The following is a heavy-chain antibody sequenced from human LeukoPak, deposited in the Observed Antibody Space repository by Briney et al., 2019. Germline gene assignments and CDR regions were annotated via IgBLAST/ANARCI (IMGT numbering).Heavy chain of an antibody. V-gene: IGHV3-30*19. D-gene: IGHD6-19*01. Sequence: GGSLRLSCAASGLTFSTCGMHWVRQAPGKGLEWVAVISYDGSNKYYADSVKGRFTISRDNSKNTLYLQMNSLRAEDTAVYYCAREWVAVAAGAFDYWGQGTLVTVSS. J-gene: IGHJ4*02. CDR3: AREWVAVAAGAFDY. CDR2: ISYDGSNK. CDR1: GLTFSTCG.